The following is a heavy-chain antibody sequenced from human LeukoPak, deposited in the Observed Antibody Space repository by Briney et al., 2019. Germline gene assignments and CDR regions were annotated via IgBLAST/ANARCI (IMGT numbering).Heavy chain of an antibody. CDR2: IYPGDSDT. D-gene: IGHD5-18*01. CDR1: GYSFTGYW. Sequence: GESLKISCKGSGYSFTGYWIGWVRQLPGKGLEWMGTIYPGDSDTRYSPSFQGQVTISADKSISTAYLQWSSLKASDTAMYYCARSMYGYPHANNDAFDIWGQGTMVTVSS. J-gene: IGHJ3*02. CDR3: ARSMYGYPHANNDAFDI. V-gene: IGHV5-51*01.